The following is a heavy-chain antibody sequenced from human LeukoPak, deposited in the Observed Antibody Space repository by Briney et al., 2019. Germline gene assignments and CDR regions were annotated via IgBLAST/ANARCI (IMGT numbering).Heavy chain of an antibody. CDR3: VPRIGSFDI. V-gene: IGHV3-30*02. J-gene: IGHJ3*02. CDR1: GFIFSSYG. D-gene: IGHD3-16*02. Sequence: GGSLRLSCAASGFIFSSYGMHWVRQAPGKGLEWVAFIRYDGSNTYYADSVKGRFTISRDNSKNTLYLQMNSLRAEDTAVYYCVPRIGSFDIWGQGTMVTVSS. CDR2: IRYDGSNT.